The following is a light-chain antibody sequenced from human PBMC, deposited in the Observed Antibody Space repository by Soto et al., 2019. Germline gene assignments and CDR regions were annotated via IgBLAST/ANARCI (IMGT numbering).Light chain of an antibody. V-gene: IGKV3-15*01. CDR2: GAS. CDR1: QSISGN. CDR3: QQYNSYSPT. Sequence: EIVMTQSPATLSLSPLEIATLSFMASQSISGNLAWYQQKPGQAPRLLIYGASTRATGVPARFSDSGSETEFSLTISSLQPDDFATYYCQQYNSYSPTFGQGTKVDIK. J-gene: IGKJ1*01.